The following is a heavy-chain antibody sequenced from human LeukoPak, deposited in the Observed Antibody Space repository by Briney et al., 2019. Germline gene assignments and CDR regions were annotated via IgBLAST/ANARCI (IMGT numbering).Heavy chain of an antibody. CDR1: GGSISSYY. D-gene: IGHD3-10*01. CDR3: ARHDYYGSGSFDY. CDR2: IYTSGST. V-gene: IGHV4-4*09. Sequence: SETLYLTCTVSGGSISSYYWSWIRQPPGKGLEWIGYIYTSGSTNYNPSLKSRVTISVDTSKNQFSLKLSSVTAADTAVYYCARHDYYGSGSFDYWGQGTLVTVSS. J-gene: IGHJ4*02.